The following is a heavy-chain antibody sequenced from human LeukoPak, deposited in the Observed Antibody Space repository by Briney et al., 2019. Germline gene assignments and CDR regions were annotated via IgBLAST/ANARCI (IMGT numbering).Heavy chain of an antibody. CDR3: TTDQGNSRPIITIFGVVTFDY. V-gene: IGHV3-9*01. D-gene: IGHD3-3*01. CDR2: ISWNSGII. CDR1: GFTFDDYG. J-gene: IGHJ4*02. Sequence: SLRLSCAASGFTFDDYGMHWVRQAPGKGLEWVSGISWNSGIIGYADSVKGRFTISRDNAKNSLYLQMNSLKTEDTAVYYCTTDQGNSRPIITIFGVVTFDYWGQGTLVTVSS.